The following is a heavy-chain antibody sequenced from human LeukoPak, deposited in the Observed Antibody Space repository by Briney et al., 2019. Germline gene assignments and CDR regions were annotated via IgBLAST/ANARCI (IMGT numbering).Heavy chain of an antibody. CDR3: ARGARAYCGGDCYSEPAYDY. V-gene: IGHV3-21*01. Sequence: GGSLRLSCAASGFTFSSYSMNWVRQAPGKGLEWVSSISSSSSYIYYADSVKGRFTISRDNAKNSLYLQMNSLRAEDTAVYYWARGARAYCGGDCYSEPAYDYWGQGTLVTVSS. J-gene: IGHJ4*02. D-gene: IGHD2-21*02. CDR1: GFTFSSYS. CDR2: ISSSSSYI.